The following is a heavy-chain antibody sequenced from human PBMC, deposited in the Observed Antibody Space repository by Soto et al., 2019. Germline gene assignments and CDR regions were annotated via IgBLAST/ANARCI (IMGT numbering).Heavy chain of an antibody. CDR3: ARDRASSTHDYYMDV. D-gene: IGHD2-2*01. V-gene: IGHV1-3*01. CDR2: INAGNGNT. CDR1: GYTFTSYA. Sequence: QVQLVQSGAEVKKPGASVKVSCKASGYTFTSYAMHWVRQAPGQRLEWMGWINAGNGNTKYSQKFQGRVTITRDTSASTAYMELSSLRSEDTAVYYCARDRASSTHDYYMDVWGKGTTVTVSS. J-gene: IGHJ6*03.